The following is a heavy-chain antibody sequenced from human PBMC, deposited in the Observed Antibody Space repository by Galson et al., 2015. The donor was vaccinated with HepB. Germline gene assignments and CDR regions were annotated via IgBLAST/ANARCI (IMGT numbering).Heavy chain of an antibody. Sequence: SVKVSCKVSGYTFTSYGICWVRQAPGQGLEWLGWISAYNGNTNYAQNLQGRVTMTTDTSTSTAYMELRSPTSDDTAVYYCARDCDRSGYYCYWGQGTVVTVSS. V-gene: IGHV1-18*04. CDR2: ISAYNGNT. D-gene: IGHD3-22*01. CDR1: GYTFTSYG. J-gene: IGHJ4*02. CDR3: ARDCDRSGYYCY.